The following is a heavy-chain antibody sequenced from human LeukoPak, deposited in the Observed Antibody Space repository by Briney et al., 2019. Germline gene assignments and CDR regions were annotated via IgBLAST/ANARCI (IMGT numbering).Heavy chain of an antibody. J-gene: IGHJ4*02. Sequence: ASVKVSCKASGGTFSSYAISWVRQAPGQGLEWMGRIIPILGIANYAQKFQGRVTITADKSTSTAYMALSSLRSEDTAVYYCAREVVVTSLNGFDYWGQGTLVTVSS. CDR3: AREVVVTSLNGFDY. V-gene: IGHV1-69*04. D-gene: IGHD2-21*02. CDR2: IIPILGIA. CDR1: GGTFSSYA.